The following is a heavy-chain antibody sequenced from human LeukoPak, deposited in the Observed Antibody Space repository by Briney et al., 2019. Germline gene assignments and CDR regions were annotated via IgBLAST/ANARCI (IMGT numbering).Heavy chain of an antibody. CDR1: GGSISSSSYY. Sequence: SETLSLTCTVSGGSISSSSYYWGWIRQPPGKGLEWIGRIYYSGSTYYNPSLKSRLTISVDTSKNQFSLKLSSVTAADTAVYYCARGPTGGIAARAGRTFDYWGQGTLVTVSS. J-gene: IGHJ4*02. D-gene: IGHD6-6*01. CDR2: IYYSGST. V-gene: IGHV4-39*07. CDR3: ARGPTGGIAARAGRTFDY.